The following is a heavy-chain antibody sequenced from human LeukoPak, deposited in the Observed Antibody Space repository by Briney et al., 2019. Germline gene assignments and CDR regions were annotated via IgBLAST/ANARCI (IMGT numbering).Heavy chain of an antibody. CDR1: GFTFSCYS. J-gene: IGHJ6*03. CDR2: ISSSSGYI. V-gene: IGHV3-21*01. CDR3: ARSGWFGELLGYMDV. Sequence: PGGSLRLSCAASGFTFSCYSMNWVRQAPGKGLEWVSSISSSSGYIYYADSVKGRFTISRDNAKNSLYLQMNSLRAEDTAVYYCARSGWFGELLGYMDVWGKGTTVTISS. D-gene: IGHD3-10*01.